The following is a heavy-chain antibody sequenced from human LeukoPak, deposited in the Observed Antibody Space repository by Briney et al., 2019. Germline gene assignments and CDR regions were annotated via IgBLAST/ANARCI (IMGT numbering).Heavy chain of an antibody. D-gene: IGHD3-10*01. CDR3: ARDEEMALLWFGELFI. J-gene: IGHJ4*02. Sequence: GGSLRLSCAASGFTFSSYWMNWVRQAPGKGLEWVANIKQDGSEKYYVDSVKGRFTISRDNAKNSLYLQMNSLRAEDTAVYYCARDEEMALLWFGELFIWGQGTLVTVSS. V-gene: IGHV3-7*01. CDR1: GFTFSSYW. CDR2: IKQDGSEK.